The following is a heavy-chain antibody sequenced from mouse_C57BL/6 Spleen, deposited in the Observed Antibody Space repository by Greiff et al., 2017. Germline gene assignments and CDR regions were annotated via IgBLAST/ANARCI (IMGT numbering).Heavy chain of an antibody. D-gene: IGHD3-2*02. J-gene: IGHJ2*01. CDR1: GYSFTGYN. CDR2: INLSTGGT. CDR3: AITGSGYAFDY. V-gene: IGHV1-42*01. Sequence: VQLQQSGPELVKPGASVMLSCKASGYSFTGYNMNWVKLSPDTSLEWIGVINLSTGGTTYNQKFKAKATLTVDKSSSTAYMHRKSLTSEYAAVYYCAITGSGYAFDYWGQGTTLTVSS.